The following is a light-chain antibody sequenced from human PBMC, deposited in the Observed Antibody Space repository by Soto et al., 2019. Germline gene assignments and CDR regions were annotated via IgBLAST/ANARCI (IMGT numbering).Light chain of an antibody. CDR2: DAS. CDR3: QQRSNWPT. Sequence: IVLTQSPATLSLSPGERATLSCRASQSVSIYLAWYQQKPGQAPRLLIYDASNRATGIPARFSGSGSGTGFTLTISSLEPEDFAVYYCQQRSNWPTCGPGTKVDIK. CDR1: QSVSIY. V-gene: IGKV3-11*01. J-gene: IGKJ3*01.